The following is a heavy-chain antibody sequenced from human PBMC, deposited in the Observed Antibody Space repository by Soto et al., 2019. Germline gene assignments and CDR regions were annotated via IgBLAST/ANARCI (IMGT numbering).Heavy chain of an antibody. J-gene: IGHJ4*02. CDR2: ISARGGSS. V-gene: IGHV3-23*01. Sequence: DVQLLESGGGLVQPGGSLRLSCAASGFSFSSYAMVWVRQAPGKGLEWGSVISARGGSSYFADSVKGWFTISRDNSKNVLPLEMNSLRAEDTAIYFCAEGSIEYSASVANWGQGTLVLVSS. D-gene: IGHD4-4*01. CDR1: GFSFSSYA. CDR3: AEGSIEYSASVAN.